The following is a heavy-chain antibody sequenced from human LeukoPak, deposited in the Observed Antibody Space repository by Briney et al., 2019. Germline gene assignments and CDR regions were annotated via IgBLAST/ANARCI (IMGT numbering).Heavy chain of an antibody. D-gene: IGHD6-13*01. CDR2: IYDSGST. V-gene: IGHV4-59*08. Sequence: PSETLSLTCTVSGGSISSYFWSWIRQPPGKGLEWIGYIYDSGSTNYNPSLKSRVTISVDTSKNQFSLKLSSVTAADTAVYYCARHSSSFRFDPWGQGTLVTVSS. CDR3: ARHSSSFRFDP. J-gene: IGHJ5*02. CDR1: GGSISSYF.